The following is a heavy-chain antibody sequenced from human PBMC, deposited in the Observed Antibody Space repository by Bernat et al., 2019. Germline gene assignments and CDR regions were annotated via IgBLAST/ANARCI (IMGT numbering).Heavy chain of an antibody. CDR1: GFTFSSSE. CDR3: ARDLGEYSGYAAFDY. V-gene: IGHV3-48*03. Sequence: EVQLVESGGGLVQPGGSLRLSCAASGFTFSSSEMNWVRQTPGKGLEWVSYIGSSGSPIYYADSVKGRFTISRDNAKNSLYLQMNSLRVEDTAVYYCARDLGEYSGYAAFDYWGQGTLVTVSS. J-gene: IGHJ4*02. D-gene: IGHD5-12*01. CDR2: IGSSGSPI.